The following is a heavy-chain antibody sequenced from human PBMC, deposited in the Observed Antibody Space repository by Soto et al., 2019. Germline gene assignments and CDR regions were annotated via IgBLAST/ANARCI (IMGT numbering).Heavy chain of an antibody. CDR1: GGSISSSSYY. CDR3: ASPYYDILTGYKH. V-gene: IGHV4-39*01. D-gene: IGHD3-9*01. J-gene: IGHJ4*02. CDR2: IYYSGST. Sequence: SETLSLTCTVSGGSISSSSYYWGWIRQPPGKGLEWIGSIYYSGSTYYNPSLKSRVTISVDTSKNQFSLKLSSVIAADTAVYYCASPYYDILTGYKHWGQGTLVTVSS.